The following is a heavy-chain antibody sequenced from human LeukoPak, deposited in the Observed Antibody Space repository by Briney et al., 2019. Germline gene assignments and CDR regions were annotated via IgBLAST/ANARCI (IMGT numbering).Heavy chain of an antibody. J-gene: IGHJ4*02. CDR3: ARGRYYFDY. CDR1: GYSINNNYY. V-gene: IGHV4-38-2*02. CDR2: IHHSGTT. Sequence: PSETLSLTCTVSGYSINNNYYWDWIRQPPGKGLEFIASIHHSGTTYYNPALKSRVTISVDTSKNQFSLKLSSVTAADTAVYYCARGRYYFDYWGQGTLVTVSS.